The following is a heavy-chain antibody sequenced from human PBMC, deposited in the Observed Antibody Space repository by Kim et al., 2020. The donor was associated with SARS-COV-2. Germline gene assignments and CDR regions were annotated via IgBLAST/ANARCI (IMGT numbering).Heavy chain of an antibody. CDR3: ARGKYSSSWYGLGKAFDI. J-gene: IGHJ3*02. D-gene: IGHD6-13*01. Sequence: KARVTTSADTSKNQFSLRLSSVTAADTAVYYCARGKYSSSWYGLGKAFDIWGQGTMVTVSS. V-gene: IGHV4-34*01.